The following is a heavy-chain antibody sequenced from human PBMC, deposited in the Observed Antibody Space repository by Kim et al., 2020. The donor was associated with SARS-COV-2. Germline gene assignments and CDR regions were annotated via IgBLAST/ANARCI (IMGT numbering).Heavy chain of an antibody. D-gene: IGHD6-13*01. CDR1: GFSFSSYG. J-gene: IGHJ6*02. CDR2: ISGRGSDT. CDR3: AKERQQLTRYYYFYGMDA. V-gene: IGHV3-23*01. Sequence: GGSLRLSCAASGFSFSSYGMSWVRQGPGKGLEWVSSISGRGSDTHYADSVKGRFTISRDNSKNTLYLQMNSLRADDTAIYFCAKERQQLTRYYYFYGMDAWGQGTTVTVSS.